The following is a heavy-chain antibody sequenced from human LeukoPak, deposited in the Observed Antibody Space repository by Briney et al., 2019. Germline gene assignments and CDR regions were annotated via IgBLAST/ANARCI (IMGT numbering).Heavy chain of an antibody. CDR2: ISAYNGNT. Sequence: ASVKVSCKASGYTFTSYGISWVRQAPGQGLEWMGWISAYNGNTNYAQKLQGRVTMTTDTSTSTAYMELRSLRSDDTAVYYCAREAKDYYDSSGYYYVFDYRGQGTLVTVSS. D-gene: IGHD3-22*01. CDR1: GYTFTSYG. CDR3: AREAKDYYDSSGYYYVFDY. V-gene: IGHV1-18*01. J-gene: IGHJ4*02.